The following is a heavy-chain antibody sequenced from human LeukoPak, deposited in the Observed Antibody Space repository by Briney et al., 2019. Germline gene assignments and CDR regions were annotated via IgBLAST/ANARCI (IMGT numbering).Heavy chain of an antibody. CDR3: ARDRGPGYSYCVLDY. D-gene: IGHD5-18*01. Sequence: GGSLRLSCAASGFTFSSYGMHWVRQAPGKGLGWMAVMWYDGSNKYYADSVKGRFTISRDNSKNTLYLQMNSLRAEDTAVYYCARDRGPGYSYCVLDYWGQGTLVTVSS. V-gene: IGHV3-33*01. CDR1: GFTFSSYG. J-gene: IGHJ4*02. CDR2: MWYDGSNK.